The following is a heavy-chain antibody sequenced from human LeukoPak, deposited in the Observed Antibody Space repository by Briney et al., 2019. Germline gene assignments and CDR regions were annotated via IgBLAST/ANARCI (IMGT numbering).Heavy chain of an antibody. CDR2: ISSGGSST. CDR3: ASGDYGQRIQPFDY. D-gene: IGHD4-17*01. CDR1: EFTFSSYW. Sequence: GGSLRLSCAASEFTFSSYWMHWVRQAPGRGLMWVPRISSGGSSTNYADSVKGRFTISRDNAKNTLYLQMNSLRAEDTAVYYCASGDYGQRIQPFDYWGRGTLVTVSS. V-gene: IGHV3-74*01. J-gene: IGHJ4*02.